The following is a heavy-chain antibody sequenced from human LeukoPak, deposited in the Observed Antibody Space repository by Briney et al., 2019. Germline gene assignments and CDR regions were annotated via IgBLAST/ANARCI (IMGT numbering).Heavy chain of an antibody. CDR1: GYIFTGYH. CDR3: ARDREYDVLTGPFDY. Sequence: ASVKVSCKASGYIFTGYHIHWVPQAPGQGLEWMGWINPKSGDTHYAQKLQGRVTMTRDTSITTAYMELSRLRSDDTAVYYCARDREYDVLTGPFDYCGQGTLVTVSS. D-gene: IGHD3-9*01. CDR2: INPKSGDT. J-gene: IGHJ4*02. V-gene: IGHV1-2*02.